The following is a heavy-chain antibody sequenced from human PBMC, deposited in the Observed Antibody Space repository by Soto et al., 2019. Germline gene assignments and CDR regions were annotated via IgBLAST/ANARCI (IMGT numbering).Heavy chain of an antibody. V-gene: IGHV3-23*01. Sequence: GGSLRLSCAASGFTFSSYAMSWVRQAPGKGLEWVSVISGSGGSTYYAESVKGRFTISRDNSKNTLYLQMNSLRAEDTAVYYCVKATAPSGYSFGYYGYWGQGTLVTVSS. J-gene: IGHJ4*02. CDR1: GFTFSSYA. CDR3: VKATAPSGYSFGYYGY. CDR2: ISGSGGST. D-gene: IGHD5-18*01.